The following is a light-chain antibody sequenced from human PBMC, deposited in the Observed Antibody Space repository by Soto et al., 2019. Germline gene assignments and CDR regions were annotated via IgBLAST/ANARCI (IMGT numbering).Light chain of an antibody. J-gene: IGKJ1*01. CDR2: KAS. CDR3: QQYNVDSRT. CDR1: HSISTW. Sequence: DIQMTQSPSTVSASVGYRVTIAFRASHSISTWLAWYQQKPGKTPNLLIYKASILEGGVPSRFSGSGSGTEFTLTISSLQPDDFATYYCQQYNVDSRTFGQGTKVEIK. V-gene: IGKV1-5*03.